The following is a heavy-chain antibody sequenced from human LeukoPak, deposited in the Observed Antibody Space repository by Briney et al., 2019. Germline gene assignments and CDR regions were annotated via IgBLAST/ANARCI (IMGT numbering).Heavy chain of an antibody. J-gene: IGHJ4*02. CDR2: IIPIFGTA. CDR3: ARTSADYGEVLFDY. D-gene: IGHD4-17*01. Sequence: SVKLSCKASGGTFSSYAISWVRQAPGQGLEWMGGIIPIFGTANYAQKFQGRVTITADESTSTAYMELSSLRSEDTAVYYCARTSADYGEVLFDYWGKGTMVTVSS. V-gene: IGHV1-69*01. CDR1: GGTFSSYA.